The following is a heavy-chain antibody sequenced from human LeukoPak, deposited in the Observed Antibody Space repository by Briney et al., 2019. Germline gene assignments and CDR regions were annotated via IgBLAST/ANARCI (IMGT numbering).Heavy chain of an antibody. D-gene: IGHD6-13*01. V-gene: IGHV4-4*02. Sequence: PSGTLSLTCAVSGGSISSNNWWSWVRQPPGKGLEWIGEFSHSGSTKYNPSPKSRVTISLDKSKSQFSLNLNSVTAADTAVYHCARLLPGGSSWTFDYWGQGTLVTVSS. CDR1: GGSISSNNW. J-gene: IGHJ4*02. CDR3: ARLLPGGSSWTFDY. CDR2: FSHSGST.